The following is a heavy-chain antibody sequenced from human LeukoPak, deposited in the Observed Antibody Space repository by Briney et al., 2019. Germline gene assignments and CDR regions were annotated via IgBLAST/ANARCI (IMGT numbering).Heavy chain of an antibody. CDR1: GFTFRNAW. J-gene: IGHJ4*02. V-gene: IGHV3-15*01. CDR2: IKSKTDGGTT. Sequence: TGGSLTLSCAASGFTFRNAWMSWVRQAPGKGLEWVGRIKSKTDGGTTDYAAPVKGRFTISRDDSKNTLYLQMNSLRAEDTAVYYCAKIGRDGYNSYFDYWGQGTLVTVSS. CDR3: AKIGRDGYNSYFDY. D-gene: IGHD5-24*01.